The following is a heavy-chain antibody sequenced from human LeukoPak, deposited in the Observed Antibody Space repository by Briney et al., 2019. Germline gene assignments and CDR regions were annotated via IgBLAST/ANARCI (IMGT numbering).Heavy chain of an antibody. CDR3: ARDGPTSTAPFDY. CDR2: YYHAGNS. V-gene: IGHV4-59*11. CDR1: GGPITSHF. J-gene: IGHJ4*02. Sequence: SETLSLTCTVSGGPITSHFWSWIRQPPGEGLEWIGNYYHAGNSNLNPSLKSRVTMSIDTSKNQFSLKLRSMTAADTAVYYCARDGPTSTAPFDYWGQGTLVTVSS. D-gene: IGHD1-26*01.